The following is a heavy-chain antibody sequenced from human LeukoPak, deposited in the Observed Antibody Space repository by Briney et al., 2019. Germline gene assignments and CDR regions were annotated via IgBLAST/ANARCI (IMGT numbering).Heavy chain of an antibody. CDR1: GGTFGGYA. Sequence: SVKVSCKASGGTFGGYAISWVRQAPGQGLEWMGGIIPIFGTANYAQKFQGRVTITADESTSTAYMELNSLRAEDTAVYYCARRAGAYSHPYDYWGQGTLVTVSS. V-gene: IGHV1-69*13. J-gene: IGHJ4*02. D-gene: IGHD4/OR15-4a*01. CDR2: IIPIFGTA. CDR3: ARRAGAYSHPYDY.